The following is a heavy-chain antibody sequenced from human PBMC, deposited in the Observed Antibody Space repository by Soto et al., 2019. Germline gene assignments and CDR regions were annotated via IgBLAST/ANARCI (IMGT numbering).Heavy chain of an antibody. CDR2: IWYDGSNK. V-gene: IGHV3-33*01. J-gene: IGHJ4*02. D-gene: IGHD3-9*01. Sequence: GGSLRLSCAASGFTFSSYGMHWVRQAPGKGLEWVAVIWYDGSNKYYADSVKGRFTISRDDSKNTVYLEMNSLRAEDTAVYFCARDMNWLLDYWGQGAQVTVSS. CDR3: ARDMNWLLDY. CDR1: GFTFSSYG.